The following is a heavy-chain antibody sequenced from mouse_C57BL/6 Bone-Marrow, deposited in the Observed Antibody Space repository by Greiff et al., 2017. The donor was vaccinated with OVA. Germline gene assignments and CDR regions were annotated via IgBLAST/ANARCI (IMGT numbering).Heavy chain of an antibody. Sequence: VKVVESGPGLVAPSQSLSITCTVSGFSLTSYGVSWVRQPPGKGLEWLGVIWGDGSTNYHSALISRLSISKDNSKSQVFLKLNRLQTDDTATYYCANWDPPFAYWGQGTLVTVSA. CDR2: IWGDGST. CDR3: ANWDPPFAY. D-gene: IGHD4-1*01. J-gene: IGHJ3*01. CDR1: GFSLTSYG. V-gene: IGHV2-3*01.